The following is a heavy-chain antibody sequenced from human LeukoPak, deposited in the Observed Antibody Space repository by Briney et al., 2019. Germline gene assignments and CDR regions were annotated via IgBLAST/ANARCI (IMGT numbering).Heavy chain of an antibody. CDR3: ARAPGQWLVYFDY. CDR1: GFTFSSYA. Sequence: GGSLRLSCAASGFTFSSYAMHWVRQAPGKGLEWVAVIWYDGSNKYYADSVKGRFTISRDKSKNTLYLQMNSLRAEDTAVYYCARAPGQWLVYFDYWGQGTLVTVSS. D-gene: IGHD6-19*01. CDR2: IWYDGSNK. J-gene: IGHJ4*02. V-gene: IGHV3-33*08.